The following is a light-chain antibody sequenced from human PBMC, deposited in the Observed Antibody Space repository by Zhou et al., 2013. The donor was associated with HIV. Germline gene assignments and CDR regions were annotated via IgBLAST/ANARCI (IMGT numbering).Light chain of an antibody. J-gene: IGKJ1*01. Sequence: AIRMTQSPASFSASTGDRVTITCRASQGISTXLAWYQQKPGQAPKVLIYAASTLQSGVPSRFSGSGSGTDFTLTIDCLQSEDFATYYCQQYYDFLWTFGQGTKVEIK. V-gene: IGKV1-8*01. CDR1: QGISTX. CDR3: QQYYDFLWT. CDR2: AAS.